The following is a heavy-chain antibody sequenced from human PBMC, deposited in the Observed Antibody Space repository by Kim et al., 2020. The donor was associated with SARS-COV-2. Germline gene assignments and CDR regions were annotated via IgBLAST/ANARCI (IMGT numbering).Heavy chain of an antibody. D-gene: IGHD4-17*01. CDR3: AKDNGGDYFSMFDY. V-gene: IGHV3-33*06. Sequence: GGSLRLSCAASGFTFSSYGMHWVRQAPGKGLEWVAVIWYDGSNKYYADSVKGRFTISRDNSKNTLYLQMNSLRAEDTAVYYCAKDNGGDYFSMFDYWGQGTLVTVSS. CDR2: IWYDGSNK. CDR1: GFTFSSYG. J-gene: IGHJ4*02.